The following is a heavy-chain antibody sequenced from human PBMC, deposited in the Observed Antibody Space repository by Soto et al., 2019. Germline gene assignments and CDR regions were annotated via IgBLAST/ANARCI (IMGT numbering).Heavy chain of an antibody. CDR2: ITPYYNTL. Sequence: QAQVVQSGAEVRKPGSSVKLSCKASEGTFNSYAIAWVRQAPGQGLEWMGGITPYYNTLNYAQKFQDRVTITADDSTNTVYLELSSLRSDDTAVYFCARGASRWYPYFFDSWAQGTLVTVSS. CDR3: ARGASRWYPYFFDS. J-gene: IGHJ4*02. CDR1: EGTFNSYA. V-gene: IGHV1-69*01. D-gene: IGHD6-13*01.